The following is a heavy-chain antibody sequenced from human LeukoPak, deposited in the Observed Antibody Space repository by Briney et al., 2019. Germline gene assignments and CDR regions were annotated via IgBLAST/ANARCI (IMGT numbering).Heavy chain of an antibody. CDR2: TNPNSGNT. Sequence: GASVKVSCKASGYTFTSYYMHWVRQATGQGLEWMGWTNPNSGNTGYARKFQGRVTMTRNTSISTAYMELSSLRSEDTAVYYCARVKGENYYYGMDVWGQGTTVTVSS. CDR3: ARVKGENYYYGMDV. J-gene: IGHJ6*02. V-gene: IGHV1-8*02. D-gene: IGHD3-10*01. CDR1: GYTFTSYY.